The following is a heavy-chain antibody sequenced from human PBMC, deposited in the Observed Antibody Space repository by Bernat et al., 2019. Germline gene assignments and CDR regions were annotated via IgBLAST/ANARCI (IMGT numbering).Heavy chain of an antibody. V-gene: IGHV3-30*18. J-gene: IGHJ2*01. D-gene: IGHD4-23*01. CDR3: AKDRDYGGNSPDWYFDL. CDR2: ISYDGSNK. Sequence: QVQLVESGGGVVQPGRSLRLSCAASGFTFSSYGMHWVRQAPGKGLEWVAVISYDGSNKYYADSVKGRFTISRDNSKNTLYLQMNSLRAEDTAVYYCAKDRDYGGNSPDWYFDLWGRGTLVTVSS. CDR1: GFTFSSYG.